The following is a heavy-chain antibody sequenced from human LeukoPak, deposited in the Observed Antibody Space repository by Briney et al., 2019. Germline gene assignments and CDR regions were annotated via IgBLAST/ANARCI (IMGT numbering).Heavy chain of an antibody. CDR3: AKGGYCSNGLCCTDFDY. Sequence: GGSLRLSCVGSGFTFSTYAMTWVRQAPGKGLEWVSSFSASGGSTYYADSVKGRFTISRDNSKNTLYLQMNSLRAEDTAVFYCAKGGYCSNGLCCTDFDYWGQGTLVTVSS. CDR1: GFTFSTYA. V-gene: IGHV3-23*01. D-gene: IGHD2-8*01. CDR2: FSASGGST. J-gene: IGHJ4*02.